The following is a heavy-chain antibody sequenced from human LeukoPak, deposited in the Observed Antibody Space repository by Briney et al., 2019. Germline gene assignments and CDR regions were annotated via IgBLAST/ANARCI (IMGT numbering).Heavy chain of an antibody. CDR3: ARAGYYLSPYFFDY. CDR2: ITGSGAGT. CDR1: GFTFSNYA. J-gene: IGHJ4*02. V-gene: IGHV3-23*01. D-gene: IGHD3-3*01. Sequence: GGSLRLSCAASGFTFSNYALIWVRQAPERGLQWVSAITGSGAGTYYEDSVKGRFTISRDNSKNTLYLQMNSLRAEDTAIYYCARAGYYLSPYFFDYWGQGTLVTVSS.